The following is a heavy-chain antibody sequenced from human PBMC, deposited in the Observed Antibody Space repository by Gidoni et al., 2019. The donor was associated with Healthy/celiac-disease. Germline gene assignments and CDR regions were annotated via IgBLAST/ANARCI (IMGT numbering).Heavy chain of an antibody. Sequence: QVQLQESGPGLVKPSQTLSLTCPVSGGSISSGGYYWSWIRQHPGKGLEWIGYIYYSGSTYYNPSLKSRVTISVDTSKNQFSLKLSSVTAADTAVYYCARASMVVYPRVGAFDIWGQGTMVTVSS. J-gene: IGHJ3*02. CDR2: IYYSGST. CDR1: GGSISSGGYY. V-gene: IGHV4-31*03. CDR3: ARASMVVYPRVGAFDI. D-gene: IGHD2-15*01.